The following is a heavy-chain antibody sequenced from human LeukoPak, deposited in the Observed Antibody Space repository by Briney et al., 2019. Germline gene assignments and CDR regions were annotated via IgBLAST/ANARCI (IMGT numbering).Heavy chain of an antibody. CDR3: ARHRFGHLFDY. CDR1: GDSISGYY. D-gene: IGHD3-16*01. CDR2: VYHTGHT. Sequence: SETLSLTRTVSGDSISGYYWSWIRQPPGKGLEWIGYVYHTGHTHYSPSLKSRVTVSLDTSRNQVSLILSSVTAADTAVYYCARHRFGHLFDYWGQGTLVFVSS. V-gene: IGHV4-59*01. J-gene: IGHJ4*02.